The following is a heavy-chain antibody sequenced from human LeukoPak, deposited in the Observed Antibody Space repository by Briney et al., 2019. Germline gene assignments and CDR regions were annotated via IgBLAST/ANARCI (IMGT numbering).Heavy chain of an antibody. Sequence: ASVKVSCKASGYTFTDYYMHWVRQAPGPGLEWMGWINPNSGGTDYAQKFQGRVTLIRDTSISTAYMELSRLTSDDTAVYYCARGRYCGETTCSDFDSWGEGTLVTVSS. CDR1: GYTFTDYY. J-gene: IGHJ4*02. CDR2: INPNSGGT. CDR3: ARGRYCGETTCSDFDS. V-gene: IGHV1-2*02. D-gene: IGHD2-21*01.